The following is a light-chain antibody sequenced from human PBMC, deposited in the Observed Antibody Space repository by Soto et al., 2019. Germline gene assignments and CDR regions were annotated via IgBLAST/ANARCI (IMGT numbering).Light chain of an antibody. V-gene: IGKV1-9*01. CDR1: QGIYIY. Sequence: DVQLTQSPSLLSASVGDTVTITCRASQGIYIYLGWYQQKPGKAPKLLIYSASTLESGVPSRFCGSGSGTEYTLTISNLQPEDFATYYCQQLHSYPRTFGGGTKVEIK. CDR3: QQLHSYPRT. J-gene: IGKJ4*01. CDR2: SAS.